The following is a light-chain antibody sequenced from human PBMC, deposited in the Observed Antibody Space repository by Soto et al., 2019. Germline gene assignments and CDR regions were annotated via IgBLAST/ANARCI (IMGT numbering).Light chain of an antibody. J-gene: IGKJ1*01. CDR1: ESLLHTNGNNY. V-gene: IGKV2-28*01. CDR2: FGS. Sequence: DIVMTQSPLSLRVTPGEPASISCRSSESLLHTNGNNYLDWYLQKPGQSPQLLIYFGSTRGSGVPVRFSGSGADTDFTLTISRVEAEDVGVYYCMQALQTRWTFGQGTKVEIK. CDR3: MQALQTRWT.